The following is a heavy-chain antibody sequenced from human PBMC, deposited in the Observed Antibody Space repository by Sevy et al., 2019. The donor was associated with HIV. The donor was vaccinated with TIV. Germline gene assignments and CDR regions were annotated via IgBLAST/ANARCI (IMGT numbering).Heavy chain of an antibody. J-gene: IGHJ5*02. D-gene: IGHD5-12*01. CDR3: ASGGYNWARWFDP. Sequence: ASVKVSCKASGYTFTGYYMHWVRQAPGQGLEWMGWINANSGGTNYAQKFQGRVTMTRDTSISTAYMELSRLRSDDTAVYYCASGGYNWARWFDPWGQRTLVTVSS. CDR1: GYTFTGYY. CDR2: INANSGGT. V-gene: IGHV1-2*02.